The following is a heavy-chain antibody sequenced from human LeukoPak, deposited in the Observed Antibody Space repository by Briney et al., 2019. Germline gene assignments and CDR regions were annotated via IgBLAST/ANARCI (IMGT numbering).Heavy chain of an antibody. CDR1: GFTFSDYY. CDR2: FSSSSSYT. CDR3: ARQASSSWSVYGGDAFDI. J-gene: IGHJ3*02. D-gene: IGHD6-13*01. V-gene: IGHV3-11*03. Sequence: PGGSLRLSCAASGFTFSDYYMSWIRQAPGKGLEWVSYFSSSSSYTNYADSVKGRFTISRDNAKNSLYLQMNSLRAEDTAVYYCARQASSSWSVYGGDAFDIWGQGTMVTVSS.